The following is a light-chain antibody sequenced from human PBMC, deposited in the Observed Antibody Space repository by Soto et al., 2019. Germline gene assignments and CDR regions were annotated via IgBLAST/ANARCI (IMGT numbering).Light chain of an antibody. CDR2: EVV. V-gene: IGLV2-8*01. J-gene: IGLJ1*01. CDR1: KNEIGVYDF. CDR3: KSYAGSNAAV. Sequence: QSVLTQPPSASGSPGQSGTISCTGSKNEIGVYDFVSWYQHHQGKAPRLIIYEVVQRPAGVPHRFSGSKSGNTASLPGSGLKAADEADYFFKSYAGSNAAVFGSGPKVTV.